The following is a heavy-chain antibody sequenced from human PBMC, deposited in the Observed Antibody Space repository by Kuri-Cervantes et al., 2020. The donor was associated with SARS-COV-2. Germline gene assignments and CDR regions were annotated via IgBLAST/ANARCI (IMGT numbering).Heavy chain of an antibody. V-gene: IGHV1-3*01. J-gene: IGHJ6*03. CDR3: ARDRYSSSSHYFYDMDV. CDR2: INAGNGNT. CDR1: GYTFTSYA. Sequence: ASVKVSCKASGYTFTSYAMHWVRQAPGQRLEWMGWINAGNGNTKYSQKFQGRVTITRDTSASTVYMELSSLRFEDTAVYYCARDRYSSSSHYFYDMDVWGKGTTVTVSS. D-gene: IGHD6-13*01.